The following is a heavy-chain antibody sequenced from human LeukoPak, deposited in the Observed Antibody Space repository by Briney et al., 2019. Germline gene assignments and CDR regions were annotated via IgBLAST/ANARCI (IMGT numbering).Heavy chain of an antibody. CDR3: ARVRSFQYYYDSSGYYDY. CDR1: GYTFTGYY. Sequence: ASVTVSCTASGYTFTGYYMHWVRQAPGQGLEWMGWINPNSGGTNYAQKFQGRVTMTRDTSISTAYMELSRLRSDDTAVYYCARVRSFQYYYDSSGYYDYWGQGTLVTVSS. D-gene: IGHD3-22*01. CDR2: INPNSGGT. V-gene: IGHV1-2*02. J-gene: IGHJ4*02.